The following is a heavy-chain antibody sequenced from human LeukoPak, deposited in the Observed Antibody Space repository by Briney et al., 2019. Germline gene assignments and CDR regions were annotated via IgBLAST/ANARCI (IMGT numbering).Heavy chain of an antibody. CDR2: IRSGGNSI. Sequence: GGSLRLSCVASGFTFSSYSMNWVRQAPGKGLEWISYIRSGGNSIHYADSVKGRFTISRDNAKNSLYLQMNSLRVEDTAVYYCVRDPHALDYWGQGALVTVS. J-gene: IGHJ4*02. CDR3: VRDPHALDY. V-gene: IGHV3-48*01. CDR1: GFTFSSYS.